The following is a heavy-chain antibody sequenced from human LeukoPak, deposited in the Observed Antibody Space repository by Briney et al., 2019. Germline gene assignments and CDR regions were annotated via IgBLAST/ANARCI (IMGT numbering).Heavy chain of an antibody. CDR1: GGSISSGDYY. Sequence: PSETLSLTCTVSGGSISSGDYYWSWIRQPPGKGLEWIGYIYYSGSTNYNPSLKSRVTISVDTSKNQFSLKLSSVTAADTAVYYCASSAPDGSYSYWGQGTLVTVSS. V-gene: IGHV4-61*08. J-gene: IGHJ4*02. CDR2: IYYSGST. D-gene: IGHD1-26*01. CDR3: ASSAPDGSYSY.